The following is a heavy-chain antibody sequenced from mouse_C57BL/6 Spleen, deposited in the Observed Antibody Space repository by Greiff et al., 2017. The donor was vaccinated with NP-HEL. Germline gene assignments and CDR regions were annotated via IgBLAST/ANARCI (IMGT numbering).Heavy chain of an antibody. CDR2: ISDGGSYT. Sequence: DVMLVESGGGLVKPGGSLKLSCAASGFTFSSYAMSWVRQTPEKRLEWVATISDGGSYTYYPDNVKGRFTISRDNAKNNLYLQMSHLKSEDTAMYYCAREENFITTVVEAMDYWGQGTSVTVSS. V-gene: IGHV5-4*01. J-gene: IGHJ4*01. D-gene: IGHD1-1*01. CDR3: AREENFITTVVEAMDY. CDR1: GFTFSSYA.